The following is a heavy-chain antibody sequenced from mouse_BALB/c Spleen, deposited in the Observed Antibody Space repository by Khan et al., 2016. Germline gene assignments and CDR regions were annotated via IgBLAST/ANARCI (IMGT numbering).Heavy chain of an antibody. Sequence: QVQLKQSGAELMKPGASVKISCKATGYTFSNYWIEWVKQRPGHGLEWIGVILPGNANSNYNENLKGKATLTADTSSNTAYMQLSSLTSEDSAVYYCARAWYSMDYWGQGTSVTVSS. CDR3: ARAWYSMDY. CDR2: ILPGNANS. J-gene: IGHJ4*01. CDR1: GYTFSNYW. V-gene: IGHV1-9*01.